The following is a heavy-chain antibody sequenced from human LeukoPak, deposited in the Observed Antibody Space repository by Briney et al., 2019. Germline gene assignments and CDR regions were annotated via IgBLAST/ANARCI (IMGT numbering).Heavy chain of an antibody. J-gene: IGHJ5*02. CDR1: GFTVSSDY. V-gene: IGHV3-66*04. CDR3: GRHDWFDP. CDR2: IYSGGST. Sequence: PGGSLRLSCAASGFTVSSDYMSWVRQAPGKGLEWVSTIYSGGSTYYADSVKGRFTISRDNSKNTLYLQMHSLRAEDTAFYYCGRHDWFDPWGRGTLVTVSS.